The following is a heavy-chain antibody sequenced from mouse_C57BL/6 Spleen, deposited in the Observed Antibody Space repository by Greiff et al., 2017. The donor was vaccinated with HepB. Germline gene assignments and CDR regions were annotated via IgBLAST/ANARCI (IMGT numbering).Heavy chain of an antibody. D-gene: IGHD3-3*01. CDR3: ARPGTGYFDV. J-gene: IGHJ1*03. V-gene: IGHV5-4*01. Sequence: VPLVESGGCLVTPGASLKLSCSASGFSFRSYALSCVRRTPEKMLEWVATISDGCSYTYYPDNVKGRFTISRDNAKNNLYLQMSHLKSEDTAMYYCARPGTGYFDVWGTGTTVTVSS. CDR1: GFSFRSYA. CDR2: ISDGCSYT.